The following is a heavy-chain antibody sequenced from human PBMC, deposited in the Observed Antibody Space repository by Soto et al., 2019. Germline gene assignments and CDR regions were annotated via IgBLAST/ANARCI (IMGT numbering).Heavy chain of an antibody. J-gene: IGHJ5*02. V-gene: IGHV3-23*01. CDR1: GFTFSSYA. CDR2: ISGSGGST. Sequence: CAASGFTFSSYAMSWVRQAPGKGLEWVSAISGSGGSTYYADSVKGRFTISRDNSKNTLYLQMNSLRAEDTAVYYCAKDRVYYYDSSGLFDPWGQGTLVTVSS. CDR3: AKDRVYYYDSSGLFDP. D-gene: IGHD3-22*01.